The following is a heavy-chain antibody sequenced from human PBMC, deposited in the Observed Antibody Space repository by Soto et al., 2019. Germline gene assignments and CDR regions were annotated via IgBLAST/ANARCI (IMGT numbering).Heavy chain of an antibody. J-gene: IGHJ4*02. CDR3: ARDQWQQLVRPFDY. CDR1: GYTFTSYG. Sequence: ASVKVSCKASGYTFTSYGISWVRQAPGQGLEWMGWISAYNGNTNYAQKLQGRVTMTTDTSTSTAYMELRSLRSDDKAVYYCARDQWQQLVRPFDYWGQGTLVTVSS. V-gene: IGHV1-18*01. CDR2: ISAYNGNT. D-gene: IGHD6-13*01.